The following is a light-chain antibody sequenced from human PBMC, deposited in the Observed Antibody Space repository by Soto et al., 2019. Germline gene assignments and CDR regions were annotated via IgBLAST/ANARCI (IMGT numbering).Light chain of an antibody. CDR2: DAS. J-gene: IGKJ3*01. Sequence: IVLTQSPGTLSLSPGERATLSCRASQSVSSTYLAWYQQKPGQAPRLLIYDASSRATGIPDRFSGSGSGTDFTLTISRLEPDDFAVYYCQKYGRSPGLFTFGPGTKVDIK. V-gene: IGKV3-20*01. CDR1: QSVSSTY. CDR3: QKYGRSPGLFT.